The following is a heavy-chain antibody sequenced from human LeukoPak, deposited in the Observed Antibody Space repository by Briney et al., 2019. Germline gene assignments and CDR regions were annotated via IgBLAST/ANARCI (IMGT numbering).Heavy chain of an antibody. J-gene: IGHJ4*02. D-gene: IGHD3-10*01. Sequence: ASVKVSCKASGYTFTGYYMHWVRQAPGQGLEWMGWINPNSGGTNYAQKFQGRVTMTRDTSISTAYMELSRLRSDDTAVYYCARGGSSGSYYRYFDYWGQGTLVTVSS. CDR1: GYTFTGYY. CDR3: ARGGSSGSYYRYFDY. V-gene: IGHV1-2*02. CDR2: INPNSGGT.